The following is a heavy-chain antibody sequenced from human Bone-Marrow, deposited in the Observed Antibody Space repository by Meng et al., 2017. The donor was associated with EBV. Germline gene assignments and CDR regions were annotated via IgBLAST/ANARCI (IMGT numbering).Heavy chain of an antibody. CDR1: GYTLTELS. V-gene: IGHV1-24*01. CDR2: FDPEDGET. Sequence: FQLGRSGAEVKKPGASVKVSCKVSGYTLTELSMHWVRQAPGKGLEWMGGFDPEDGETIYAQKFQGRVTMTEDTSTDTAYMELSSLRSEDTAVYYCATFRPPTSIADNWFDPWGQGTLVTVSS. J-gene: IGHJ5*02. D-gene: IGHD6-6*01. CDR3: ATFRPPTSIADNWFDP.